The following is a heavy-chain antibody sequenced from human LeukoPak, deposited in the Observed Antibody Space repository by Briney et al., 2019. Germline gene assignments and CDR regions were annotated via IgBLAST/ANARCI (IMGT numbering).Heavy chain of an antibody. CDR3: ARGPSGGNNLWMDY. CDR1: EFTLSSYE. J-gene: IGHJ4*02. CDR2: ISSSGSTI. Sequence: GGSERLSCAASEFTLSSYEMNWFRQAPGKGLEWVSYISSSGSTIYYADSVKGRFTISRDNAKNSLYLQMNSLRTEDTAVYYCARGPSGGNNLWMDYWGQGTLVTVSS. D-gene: IGHD1-20*01. V-gene: IGHV3-48*03.